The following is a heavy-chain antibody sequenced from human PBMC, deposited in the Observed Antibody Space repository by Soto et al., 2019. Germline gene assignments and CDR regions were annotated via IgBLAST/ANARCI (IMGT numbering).Heavy chain of an antibody. CDR2: ISTDKGNT. J-gene: IGHJ4*02. D-gene: IGHD2-21*02. CDR3: ARDRDWNLDY. CDR1: GYSFTTYG. V-gene: IGHV1-18*01. Sequence: GASVKVSCEASGYSFTTYGMAWVRQAPGQGLEWMGWISTDKGNTKYAQNFQSRATLTTDTSTSTAYMELRSLRSDDTAVYYCARDRDWNLDYWGQGTLVTVSS.